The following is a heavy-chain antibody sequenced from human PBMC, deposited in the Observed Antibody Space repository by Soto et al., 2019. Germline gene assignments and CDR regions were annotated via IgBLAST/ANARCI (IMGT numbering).Heavy chain of an antibody. V-gene: IGHV4-34*01. Sequence: SETLSLTCAVYGGSFSGYYWSWIRQPPGKGLEWIGEINHSGSTNYNPSLKSRVTISVDTSKNQFSLKLTSVTAADTAVYYCARYSSHDAFDIWGQGTMVTVSS. D-gene: IGHD6-13*01. J-gene: IGHJ3*02. CDR3: ARYSSHDAFDI. CDR1: GGSFSGYY. CDR2: INHSGST.